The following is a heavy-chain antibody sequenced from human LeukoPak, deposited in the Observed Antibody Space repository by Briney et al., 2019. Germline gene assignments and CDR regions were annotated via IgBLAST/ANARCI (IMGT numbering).Heavy chain of an antibody. J-gene: IGHJ4*02. CDR2: ISDDGSYT. CDR3: ASFGISWRSSY. CDR1: GFSFSSHW. Sequence: PGGSLRLSCAASGFSFSSHWVHWVRQAPGKGLVWVSRISDDGSYTSNVDSVKGRFTISRDNVNNMLYLHMNSLRAEVTAVYYCASFGISWRSSYWGQGTLVTVSS. V-gene: IGHV3-74*01. D-gene: IGHD2-21*01.